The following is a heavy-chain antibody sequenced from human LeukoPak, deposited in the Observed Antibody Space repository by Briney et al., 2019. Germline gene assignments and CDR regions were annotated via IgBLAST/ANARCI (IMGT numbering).Heavy chain of an antibody. Sequence: PSETLSLTCTVSGVSVSSGSYYWSWIRQPPGKGLEWIGYVYDSGSTNYNPSLKSRVTISIDTSKNQFSLRLSSVTAADTAVYYCARYEYSSDWPRAFDIWGQGTMVAVSS. CDR3: ARYEYSSDWPRAFDI. D-gene: IGHD6-19*01. J-gene: IGHJ3*02. CDR2: VYDSGST. CDR1: GVSVSSGSYY. V-gene: IGHV4-61*01.